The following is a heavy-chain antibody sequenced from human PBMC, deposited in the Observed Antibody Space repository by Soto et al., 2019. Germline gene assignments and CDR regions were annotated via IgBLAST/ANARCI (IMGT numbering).Heavy chain of an antibody. D-gene: IGHD3-16*01. V-gene: IGHV4-59*01. Sequence: SETLSLTCTVSGGSISGYYWSWIRQPPGKGLEWIGYIHYSGGTYYNPSLQSRVSISVDTSKSQFSLKLSSVTAADTAVYYCARGGGINGFAPWGQGTLVTVSS. CDR1: GGSISGYY. CDR2: IHYSGGT. CDR3: ARGGGINGFAP. J-gene: IGHJ5*02.